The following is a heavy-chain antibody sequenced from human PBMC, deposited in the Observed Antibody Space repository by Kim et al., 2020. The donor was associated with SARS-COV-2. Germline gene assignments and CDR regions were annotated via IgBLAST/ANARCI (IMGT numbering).Heavy chain of an antibody. Sequence: SETLSLTCTVSGGSISSYYWSWIRQPPGKGLEWIGYIYYSGSTNYNPSLKSRVTISVDTSKNQFSLKLSSVTAADTAVYYCAREGGIQLWTRGYFDYWGQGTLVTVSS. V-gene: IGHV4-59*13. CDR1: GGSISSYY. CDR3: AREGGIQLWTRGYFDY. CDR2: IYYSGST. D-gene: IGHD5-18*01. J-gene: IGHJ4*02.